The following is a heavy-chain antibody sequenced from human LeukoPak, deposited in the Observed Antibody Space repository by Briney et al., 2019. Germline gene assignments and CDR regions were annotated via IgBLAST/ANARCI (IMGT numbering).Heavy chain of an antibody. V-gene: IGHV1-18*01. CDR1: GYTFTSYG. D-gene: IGHD2-2*01. CDR2: ISAYNGNT. J-gene: IGHJ4*02. Sequence: GASVKVSCKASGYTFTSYGISWVRQAPGQGLEWMGWISAYNGNTNYAQKLHGRVTMTTDTSTSTAYMELRSLRSDDTAVYYCARDYAPYCSSTSCPPDYWGQGTLVTVSS. CDR3: ARDYAPYCSSTSCPPDY.